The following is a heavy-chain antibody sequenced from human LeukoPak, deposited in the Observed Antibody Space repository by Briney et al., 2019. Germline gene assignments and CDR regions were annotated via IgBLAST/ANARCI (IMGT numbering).Heavy chain of an antibody. CDR3: AKDVRGGDRAIEPIDY. D-gene: IGHD3-16*02. V-gene: IGHV3-30*02. Sequence: GGSLRLSCAASGFTFSSYGMHWVRQAPGKGLEWVAFIQYDGSNQDYAESVKGRLTLSRDNSKNMLYLQMNSLRAEDTAVYYCAKDVRGGDRAIEPIDYWGQGTLVTVPS. CDR1: GFTFSSYG. CDR2: IQYDGSNQ. J-gene: IGHJ4*02.